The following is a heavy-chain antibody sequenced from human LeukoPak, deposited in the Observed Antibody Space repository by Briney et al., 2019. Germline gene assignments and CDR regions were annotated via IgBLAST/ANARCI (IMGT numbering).Heavy chain of an antibody. CDR3: ARDRSNSSPDCFDI. J-gene: IGHJ3*02. V-gene: IGHV1-69*04. Sequence: GSSVKVSCKASGGTFSSYAISWVRQAPGQGLEWMGRIIPILGIANYAQKFQGRVTITTDESTSTVYMELSSLRSEDTAVYYCARDRSNSSPDCFDIWGQGTLVIVSS. CDR1: GGTFSSYA. CDR2: IIPILGIA. D-gene: IGHD6-6*01.